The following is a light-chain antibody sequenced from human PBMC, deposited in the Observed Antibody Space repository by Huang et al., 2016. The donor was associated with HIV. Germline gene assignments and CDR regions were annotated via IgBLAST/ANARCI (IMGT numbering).Light chain of an antibody. CDR3: QQYNNWPPLT. V-gene: IGKV3-15*01. CDR1: QNVNTD. Sequence: VMTQSPAILSVSPGERATLSCRASQNVNTDLAWYKQNPGQAPRLLIYCASTMATGIPARFSGSGSETEFTLTISSLQSEDFAIYYCQQYNNWPPLTFGGGTKVEIK. J-gene: IGKJ4*01. CDR2: CAS.